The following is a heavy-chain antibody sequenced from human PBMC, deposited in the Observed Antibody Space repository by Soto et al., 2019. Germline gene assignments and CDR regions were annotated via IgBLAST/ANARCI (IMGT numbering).Heavy chain of an antibody. J-gene: IGHJ4*02. V-gene: IGHV1-69*13. D-gene: IGHD3-3*01. CDR2: IIPIFGTA. CDR3: ARGGTIFGPPLTRAPFGY. CDR1: GGTFSSYA. Sequence: SVKISCKASGGTFSSYAISWVRQAPGQGLEWMGGIIPIFGTANYAQKFQGRVMITADESTSTAYMELSSLRSEDTAVYYCARGGTIFGPPLTRAPFGYWGQGTLVTVPS.